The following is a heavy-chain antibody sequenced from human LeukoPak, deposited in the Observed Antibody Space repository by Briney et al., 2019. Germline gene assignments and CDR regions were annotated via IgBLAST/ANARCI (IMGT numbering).Heavy chain of an antibody. CDR3: AKDRSLVPAALNY. J-gene: IGHJ4*02. Sequence: GGSLRLSCAASGFNFSSYAMTWVRQAPGKGLECVSGISGSGDTTYYADSVKGRFTISRDNSKNTLYLQMNSLRAEDTALYYCAKDRSLVPAALNYWGQETLVTVSS. V-gene: IGHV3-23*01. CDR2: ISGSGDTT. CDR1: GFNFSSYA. D-gene: IGHD2-2*01.